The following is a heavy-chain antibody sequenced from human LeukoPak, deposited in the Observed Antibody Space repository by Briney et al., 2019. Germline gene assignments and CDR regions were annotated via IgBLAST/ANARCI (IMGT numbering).Heavy chain of an antibody. V-gene: IGHV3-21*01. CDR1: GFTFSSYS. Sequence: GGSLRLSCAASGFTFSSYSMNWVRQAPGKGLEWVSSISSSSSYIYYADSMKGRFTISRDNAKNSLYLRMDSLRDEDTAVYYCVRERYHGSGAPRYDYWGQGTLVTVSS. D-gene: IGHD3-10*01. CDR3: VRERYHGSGAPRYDY. CDR2: ISSSSSYI. J-gene: IGHJ4*02.